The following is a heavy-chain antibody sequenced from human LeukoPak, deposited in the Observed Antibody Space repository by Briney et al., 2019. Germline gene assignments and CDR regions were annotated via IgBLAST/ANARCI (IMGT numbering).Heavy chain of an antibody. J-gene: IGHJ4*02. D-gene: IGHD2-8*01. CDR2: INQDGSEK. V-gene: IGHV3-7*05. CDR3: VPSNGNLYDS. CDR1: GFTVSSNY. Sequence: GGSLRLSCVASGFTVSSNYMTWVRQAPGERPEWVANINQDGSEKYCVDSVKGRFTISRDNAKNSLYLQMNSLRAEDTAVYYCVPSNGNLYDSWGQGTLVTVSS.